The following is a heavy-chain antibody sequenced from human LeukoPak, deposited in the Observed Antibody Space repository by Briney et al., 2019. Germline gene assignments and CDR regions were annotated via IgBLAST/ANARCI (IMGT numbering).Heavy chain of an antibody. CDR1: GFTFSSYS. CDR3: AKFGSSGTYWGAFDY. Sequence: GGSLRLSCAASGFTFSSYSMNWVRQAPGKGLEWVSTISGSGRSTYYADSVKGRFTISRDNSKNTLYLQMDSLRVEDTAVYYCAKFGSSGTYWGAFDYWGQGTLVTVSS. D-gene: IGHD1-26*01. CDR2: ISGSGRST. J-gene: IGHJ4*02. V-gene: IGHV3-23*01.